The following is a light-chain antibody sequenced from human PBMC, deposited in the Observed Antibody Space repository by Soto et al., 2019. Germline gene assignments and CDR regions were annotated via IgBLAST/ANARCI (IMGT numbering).Light chain of an antibody. J-gene: IGLJ1*01. CDR1: SSDVGGYNY. CDR2: DVN. Sequence: QSALTQPASVSGSPGQSITISCTGTSSDVGGYNYVSWYQQHPGKAPKLMIYDVNKRPSGVPDRFSGSKSGNTASLTISGLQSEDEADYYCCSYAGRYTYVFGTGTKLTVL. CDR3: CSYAGRYTYV. V-gene: IGLV2-11*01.